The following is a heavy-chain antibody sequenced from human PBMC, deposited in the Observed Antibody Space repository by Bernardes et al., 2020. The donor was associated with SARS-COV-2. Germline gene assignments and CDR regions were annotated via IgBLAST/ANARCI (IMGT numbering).Heavy chain of an antibody. V-gene: IGHV4-39*01. CDR1: GGSISSSGYY. CDR2: IDYSGST. Sequence: SETLSLTCTVSGGSISSSGYYWGWIRQPPGKGLEWIGNIDYSGSTYYSPSLKSRVTISVDTSKNQFSLKLNSGTAADTAVYYCARHCSSTSCSTGKYYYYVLAVWGHGTRVTVPS. CDR3: ARHCSSTSCSTGKYYYYVLAV. D-gene: IGHD2-2*01. J-gene: IGHJ6*02.